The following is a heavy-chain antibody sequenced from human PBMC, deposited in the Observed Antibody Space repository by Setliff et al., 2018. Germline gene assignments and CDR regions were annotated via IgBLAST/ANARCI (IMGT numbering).Heavy chain of an antibody. CDR2: IYTSGST. CDR1: GGSISSYY. D-gene: IGHD3-9*01. V-gene: IGHV4-4*07. Sequence: SETLSLTCTVSGGSISSYYWSWIRQPAGKGLEWIGRIYTSGSTNYNPSLKSRVTMSVDTSKNQFSLKLSSVTAADTAVYYCARDGGDILTGYYRHMDVWGKGTTVTVSS. CDR3: ARDGGDILTGYYRHMDV. J-gene: IGHJ6*03.